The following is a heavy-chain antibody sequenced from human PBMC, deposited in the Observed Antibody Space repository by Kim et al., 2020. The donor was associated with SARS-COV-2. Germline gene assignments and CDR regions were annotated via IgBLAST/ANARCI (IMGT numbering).Heavy chain of an antibody. CDR2: ISYSGST. Sequence: SETLSLTCTVSGGSINSGGYYWTWIRQHPGKGLEWIGYISYSGSTYYNPSLKSRVTISVDTSKNQFSLKLSSVTAADTAVYYCARVAYYDSTMLGAFDIWGQGTMVTVSS. V-gene: IGHV4-31*03. D-gene: IGHD3-22*01. CDR3: ARVAYYDSTMLGAFDI. CDR1: GGSINSGGYY. J-gene: IGHJ3*02.